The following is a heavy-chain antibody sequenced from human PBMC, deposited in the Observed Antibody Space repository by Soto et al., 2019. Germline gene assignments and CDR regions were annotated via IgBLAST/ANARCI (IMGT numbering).Heavy chain of an antibody. CDR1: GYTFTSYG. D-gene: IGHD2-2*02. V-gene: IGHV1-18*01. CDR2: ISAYNGNT. J-gene: IGHJ5*02. Sequence: ASVKVSCKASGYTFTSYGISWVRQAPGQGLEWMGWISAYNGNTNYAQKLQGRVTMTTDTSTSTAYMELRSLRSDDTAVYYCARDQDIVVVPAAIGWFDPWGQGTLVTVSS. CDR3: ARDQDIVVVPAAIGWFDP.